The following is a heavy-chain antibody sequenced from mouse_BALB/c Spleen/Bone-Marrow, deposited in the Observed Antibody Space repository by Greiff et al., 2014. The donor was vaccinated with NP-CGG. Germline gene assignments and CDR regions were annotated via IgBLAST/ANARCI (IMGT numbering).Heavy chain of an antibody. CDR2: IWGGGKT. V-gene: IGHV2-6-4*01. CDR1: GFSLSRYS. CDR3: ARFITTGTMDY. J-gene: IGHJ4*01. D-gene: IGHD1-1*01. Sequence: QVQLKESGPGLVAPSQSLSITCTVSGFSLSRYSIHWVRQPPGEGLEWLGVIWGGGKTDYNSALKSRLSISKDNSKSQVFLKMNSLQTDDTAMYYCARFITTGTMDYWGQGTSVTVSS.